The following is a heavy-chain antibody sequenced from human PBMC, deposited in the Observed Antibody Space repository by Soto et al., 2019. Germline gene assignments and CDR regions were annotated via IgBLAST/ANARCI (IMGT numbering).Heavy chain of an antibody. CDR2: ISGSGGST. CDR3: ANWYSSIWYGSPNDAFDI. Sequence: GGSLRLSCAASGFTFSSYAMSWVRQAPGKGLEWVSAISGSGGSTYYADSVKGRFTISRDNSKNTLYLQMNSLRAEDTAVYYCANWYSSIWYGSPNDAFDIWGQGTMVTVSS. V-gene: IGHV3-23*01. D-gene: IGHD6-13*01. CDR1: GFTFSSYA. J-gene: IGHJ3*02.